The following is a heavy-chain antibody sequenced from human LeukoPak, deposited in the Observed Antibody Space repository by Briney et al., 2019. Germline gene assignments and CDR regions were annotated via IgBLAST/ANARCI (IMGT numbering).Heavy chain of an antibody. V-gene: IGHV3-11*01. Sequence: PGGSLRLSCAASGFTFSDYYMSWIRQAPGKGLEWVSYISSSGSTIYYADSVKGRFTISRDNAENSLYLQMNSLRAEDTAVYYCARGNLYYDSSGYYNQPFDYWGQGTLVTVSS. D-gene: IGHD3-22*01. CDR1: GFTFSDYY. CDR2: ISSSGSTI. CDR3: ARGNLYYDSSGYYNQPFDY. J-gene: IGHJ4*02.